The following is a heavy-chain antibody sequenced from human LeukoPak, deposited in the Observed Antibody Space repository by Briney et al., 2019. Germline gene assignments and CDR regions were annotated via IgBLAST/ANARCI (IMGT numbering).Heavy chain of an antibody. CDR2: ISSSGSII. J-gene: IGHJ4*02. V-gene: IGHV3-48*03. Sequence: GGSLRLSCASSGFAFSDYEMNWVRQAPGKGLEWVSYISSSGSIIYYADSVKGRFTISRDNAKRSLFLQMNSLRVEDTAVYYCARAMWGFDYWGQGTLVTVSS. CDR3: ARAMWGFDY. CDR1: GFAFSDYE. D-gene: IGHD7-27*01.